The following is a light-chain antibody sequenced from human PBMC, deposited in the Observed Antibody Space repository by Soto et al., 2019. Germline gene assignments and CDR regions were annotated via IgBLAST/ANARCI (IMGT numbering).Light chain of an antibody. CDR1: QSISSW. CDR3: QQYNDYPWT. V-gene: IGKV1-5*03. CDR2: KAS. J-gene: IGKJ1*01. Sequence: DIQMTQSPSTLSASVGDRVTITCRASQSISSWLAWYQQKPGKAPKLLIYKASSLESGVPSRSSGSGSGTEFTLTISSLQPDDFATYSCQQYNDYPWTFGQGTKVES.